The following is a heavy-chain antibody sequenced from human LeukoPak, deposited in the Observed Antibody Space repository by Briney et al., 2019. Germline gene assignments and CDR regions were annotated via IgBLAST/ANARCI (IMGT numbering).Heavy chain of an antibody. CDR1: SESSGGED. V-gene: IGHV4-34*01. D-gene: IGHD6-6*01. J-gene: IGHJ3*02. Sequence: SETLSLTCAMHSESSGGEDWTWIRQPPGQGLEWIGEVSPGGSTRYNPSLRSRVTISLDTSRSRFSLRLSSVTAADTGVYYCARPLAARPDAFDIWGQGTMLTVSS. CDR2: VSPGGST. CDR3: ARPLAARPDAFDI.